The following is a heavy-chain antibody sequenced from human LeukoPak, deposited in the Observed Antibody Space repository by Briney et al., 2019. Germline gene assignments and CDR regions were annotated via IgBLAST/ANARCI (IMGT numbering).Heavy chain of an antibody. V-gene: IGHV3-30*02. CDR3: ARDEGYSYGLGGY. CDR1: GFTFSSYG. Sequence: GGSLRLSCAASGFTFSSYGMHWVRQAPGKGLEWVAFIRYDGSNKYYADSVKGRFTISRDNSKNTLYLQMNSLRAEDTAVYYCARDEGYSYGLGGYWGQGTLVTVSS. D-gene: IGHD5-18*01. J-gene: IGHJ4*02. CDR2: IRYDGSNK.